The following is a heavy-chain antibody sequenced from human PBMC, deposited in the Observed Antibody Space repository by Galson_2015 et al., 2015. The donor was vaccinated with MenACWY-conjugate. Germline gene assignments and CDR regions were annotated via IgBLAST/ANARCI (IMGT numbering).Heavy chain of an antibody. V-gene: IGHV3-74*01. D-gene: IGHD3-16*01. CDR3: ARSYVPGSDRKNYYMDV. Sequence: SLRLSCAASGFTFSSYWMHRVRQAPGKGLVWVSRVNSDGSGTGYADSVKGRFTISRDNAKNMLFLRMNSLKVEDTAVYYCARSYVPGSDRKNYYMDVWGRGTTVTVSS. CDR2: VNSDGSGT. CDR1: GFTFSSYW. J-gene: IGHJ6*03.